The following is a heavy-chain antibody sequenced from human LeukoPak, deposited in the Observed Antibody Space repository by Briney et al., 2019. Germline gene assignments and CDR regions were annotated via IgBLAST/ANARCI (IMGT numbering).Heavy chain of an antibody. D-gene: IGHD6-13*01. CDR1: GFTFSRYA. Sequence: QSGGSLRLSCAASGFTFSRYAMSWVRQAPGKGLEWVSGTSDSGGRTYYADSVNGRFTISRDNTKNTLYLQMNGLRAEDTAVYYCAKDFAHGEISSWGQGTLVSVSS. J-gene: IGHJ4*02. CDR3: AKDFAHGEISS. V-gene: IGHV3-23*01. CDR2: TSDSGGRT.